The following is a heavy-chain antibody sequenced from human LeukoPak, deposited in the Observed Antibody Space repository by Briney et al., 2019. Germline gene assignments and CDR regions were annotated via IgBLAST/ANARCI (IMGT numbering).Heavy chain of an antibody. CDR2: IIPMFGRT. CDR1: GGTFISHA. Sequence: GASVKVSCKASGGTFISHAISWVRQAPGQGLEWMGRIIPMFGRTNYAQKFQGRLTITTDESTTTAYMELSSLRSEDTAVYYCAREIVATPTSFFDYWGQGTLVTVSS. CDR3: AREIVATPTSFFDY. V-gene: IGHV1-69*05. J-gene: IGHJ4*02. D-gene: IGHD4-23*01.